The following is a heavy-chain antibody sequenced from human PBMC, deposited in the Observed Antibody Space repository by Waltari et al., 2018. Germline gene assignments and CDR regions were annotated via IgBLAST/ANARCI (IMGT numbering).Heavy chain of an antibody. CDR2: VNPGSGDT. J-gene: IGHJ4*02. CDR1: GYTFTGYY. V-gene: IGHV1-2*02. Sequence: QVQLMQSGAEVKKPGASVKVSCKASGYTFTGYYLHWVRQAPGQGLEWMGWVNPGSGDTNYAQKFQGRVTMTRETSISTAYMELSRLTSDDTAMYYCASLMAAAGTGGQGTLVTVSS. CDR3: ASLMAAAGT. D-gene: IGHD6-13*01.